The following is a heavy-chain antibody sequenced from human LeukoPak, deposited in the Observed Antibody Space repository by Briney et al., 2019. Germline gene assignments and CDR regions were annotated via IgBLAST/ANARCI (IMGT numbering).Heavy chain of an antibody. CDR1: GGSISSYY. V-gene: IGHV4-59*01. CDR3: ARAIPGYDYVWGSYQYYFDY. CDR2: IYYSGST. J-gene: IGHJ4*02. D-gene: IGHD3-16*01. Sequence: SETLSLTCTVSGGSISSYYWSWIRQPPGKGLEWIGYIYYSGSTNYNPSLKSRVTISVDTSKNQFSLKLSSVTAADTAVYYCARAIPGYDYVWGSYQYYFDYWGQGTLVTVSS.